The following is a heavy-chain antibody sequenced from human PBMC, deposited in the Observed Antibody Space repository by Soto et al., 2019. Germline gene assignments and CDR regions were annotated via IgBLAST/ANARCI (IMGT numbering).Heavy chain of an antibody. Sequence: GGSLRLSCAASGFTFSSYAMHWVRQAPGKGLEWAAVISYDGSNKYYADSVKGRFTISRDNSKNTLYLQMNSLRAEDTAVYYCARVSYCSNMMYSSGCMNKYYFDYWGQGTLVTVSS. V-gene: IGHV3-30-3*01. J-gene: IGHJ4*02. CDR3: ARVSYCSNMMYSSGCMNKYYFDY. CDR1: GFTFSSYA. D-gene: IGHD6-19*01. CDR2: ISYDGSNK.